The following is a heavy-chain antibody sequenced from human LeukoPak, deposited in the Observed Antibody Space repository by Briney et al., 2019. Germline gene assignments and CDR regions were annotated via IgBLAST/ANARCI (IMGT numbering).Heavy chain of an antibody. J-gene: IGHJ6*02. Sequence: GASVKVSCKVSGYTLTELPMHWVRQAPGKGLEWMGGFDPEDGETIYAQKFQGRVTMTEDTSTDTAYMELSSLRSEDTAVYYCATGGLRLLYYYYGMDVWGQGTTVTVSS. V-gene: IGHV1-24*01. D-gene: IGHD5-12*01. CDR2: FDPEDGET. CDR3: ATGGLRLLYYYYGMDV. CDR1: GYTLTELP.